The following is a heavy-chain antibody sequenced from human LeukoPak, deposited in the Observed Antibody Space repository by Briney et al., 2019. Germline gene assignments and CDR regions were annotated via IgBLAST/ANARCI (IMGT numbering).Heavy chain of an antibody. CDR1: GYTFTGYY. Sequence: ASVTVSCKASGYTFTGYYMHWVRQAPGQGLEWMGWINPNSGGTNYARKFQGRVTMTRDTSISTAYMELSRLRSDDTAVYYCARDHLGYFDYWGQGTLVTVSS. D-gene: IGHD7-27*01. CDR2: INPNSGGT. V-gene: IGHV1-2*02. CDR3: ARDHLGYFDY. J-gene: IGHJ4*02.